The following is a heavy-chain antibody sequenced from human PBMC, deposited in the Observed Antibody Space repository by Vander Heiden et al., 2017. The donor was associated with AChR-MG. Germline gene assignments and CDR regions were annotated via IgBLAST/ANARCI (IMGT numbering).Heavy chain of an antibody. D-gene: IGHD1-26*01. J-gene: IGHJ3*02. CDR1: GFTFSSYS. Sequence: EVQLVESGGGLVQPGGSLRLSCAASGFTFSSYSMNWVRQAPGKGLEWVSYISSSSSTIYYADSVKGRFTISRDNAKNSLYLQMNSLRDEDTAVYYCARDRHSGSLVNDAFDIWGQGTMVTVSS. CDR2: ISSSSSTI. V-gene: IGHV3-48*02. CDR3: ARDRHSGSLVNDAFDI.